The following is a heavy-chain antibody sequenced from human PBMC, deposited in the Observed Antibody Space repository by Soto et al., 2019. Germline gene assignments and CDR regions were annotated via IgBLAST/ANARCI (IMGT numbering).Heavy chain of an antibody. D-gene: IGHD6-13*01. J-gene: IGHJ6*02. CDR3: ARGLIAAAENGMDV. CDR1: GGTFSSYA. Sequence: GASVKVSCKASGGTFSSYALRWVRQAPGQGLEWMGGIIPIFGTANYAQKFQGRVTITADESTSTAYMELSSLRSEDTAVYYCARGLIAAAENGMDVWGQGTTVNVSS. CDR2: IIPIFGTA. V-gene: IGHV1-69*13.